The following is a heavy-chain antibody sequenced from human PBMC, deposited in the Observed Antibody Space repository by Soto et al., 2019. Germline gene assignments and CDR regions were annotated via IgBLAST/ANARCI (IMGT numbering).Heavy chain of an antibody. CDR1: GGSFSGYY. J-gene: IGHJ4*02. D-gene: IGHD3-16*02. V-gene: IGHV4-34*01. Sequence: SETLSLTCAVYGGSFSGYYWTWIRQPPEKGLEWIGEINHRGSTNQNPSLKSRVSISLDMSKNQISLKLKSVTAADTAVYYCARGLSLIVAYGGDAHDKYFFDSWSLGTLVTVSS. CDR2: INHRGST. CDR3: ARGLSLIVAYGGDAHDKYFFDS.